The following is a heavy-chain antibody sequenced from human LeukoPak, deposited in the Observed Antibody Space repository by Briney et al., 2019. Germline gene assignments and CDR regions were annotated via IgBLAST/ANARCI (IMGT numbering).Heavy chain of an antibody. V-gene: IGHV3-9*01. Sequence: GGSLRLSCAASEFTFDDYAMHWVRQAPGKGLEWVSGISWNSGSIGYADSVKGRFTISRDNAKNSLYLQMNSLRAEDTALYYCAKDILTGYFSPSFDYWGQGTLVTVSS. D-gene: IGHD3-9*01. CDR1: EFTFDDYA. J-gene: IGHJ4*02. CDR2: ISWNSGSI. CDR3: AKDILTGYFSPSFDY.